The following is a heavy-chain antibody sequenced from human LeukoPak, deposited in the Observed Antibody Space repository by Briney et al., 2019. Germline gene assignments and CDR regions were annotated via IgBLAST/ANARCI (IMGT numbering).Heavy chain of an antibody. V-gene: IGHV3-33*01. CDR1: GFTFSSYG. J-gene: IGHJ4*02. Sequence: GGSLRLSCAASGFTFSSYGMHWVRQAPGKGLEWVAVIWYDGSNKYYADSVKGRFTISRDNANNSLCLQMNSLRAEDTAVYYCARPRTVTTRFAPIDYWGQGTLVTVSS. CDR3: ARPRTVTTRFAPIDY. D-gene: IGHD4-17*01. CDR2: IWYDGSNK.